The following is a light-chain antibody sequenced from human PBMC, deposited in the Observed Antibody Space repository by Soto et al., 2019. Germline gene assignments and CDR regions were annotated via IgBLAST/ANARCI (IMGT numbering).Light chain of an antibody. CDR3: AAWDASLDGYV. V-gene: IGLV1-44*01. Sequence: QSVLTQPPSASGTPGQRVTISCSTSSSNLGDNTVNWYQQVPGAAPKLLIYSYDQRPSGVPDRFSGSKSCTSASLAISGLQSEDEADYYCAAWDASLDGYVFGTGTKLTVL. J-gene: IGLJ1*01. CDR2: SYD. CDR1: SSNLGDNT.